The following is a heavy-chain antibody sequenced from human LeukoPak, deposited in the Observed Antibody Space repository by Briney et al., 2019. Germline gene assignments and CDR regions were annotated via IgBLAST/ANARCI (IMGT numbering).Heavy chain of an antibody. D-gene: IGHD3-10*01. CDR3: AKATMVRGVIFDY. J-gene: IGHJ4*02. V-gene: IGHV3-9*01. Sequence: GGSLRLSCAASGFTFDDYAMHWVRQAPGKGLEWVSGISWNSSSIGYADSVKGRFTISRDNAKNSLYLQMNSLRAEDTALYYYAKATMVRGVIFDYWGQGTLVTVSS. CDR1: GFTFDDYA. CDR2: ISWNSSSI.